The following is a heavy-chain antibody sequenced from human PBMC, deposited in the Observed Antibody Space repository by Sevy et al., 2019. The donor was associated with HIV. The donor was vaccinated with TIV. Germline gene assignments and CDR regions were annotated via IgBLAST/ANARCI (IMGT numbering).Heavy chain of an antibody. V-gene: IGHV3-30-3*01. Sequence: GGSLRLSCAASGFTFSSYAMHWVRQAPGKGLEWVAVISYDGSNKYYADSVKGRFTISRDNSKNTLYLQMNSLSAEDTAVYYCARETVYSSSPIYYGMDVWGQGTTVTVSS. D-gene: IGHD6-6*01. CDR3: ARETVYSSSPIYYGMDV. CDR1: GFTFSSYA. CDR2: ISYDGSNK. J-gene: IGHJ6*02.